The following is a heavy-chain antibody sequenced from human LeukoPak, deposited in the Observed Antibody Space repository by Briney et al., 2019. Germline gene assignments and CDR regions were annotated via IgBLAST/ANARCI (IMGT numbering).Heavy chain of an antibody. V-gene: IGHV1-46*01. CDR3: ARGGEYQLLDDF. D-gene: IGHD3/OR15-3a*01. Sequence: ASVKVSCKASGYKFSSYYMHWVRQVPGQGLEWMGIINPSGGSTIYAQKFEGRVTMTRDMSTTTVHMDLSRLRSDDTAMYYCARGGEYQLLDDFWGQGTLVTVSS. J-gene: IGHJ4*02. CDR1: GYKFSSYY. CDR2: INPSGGST.